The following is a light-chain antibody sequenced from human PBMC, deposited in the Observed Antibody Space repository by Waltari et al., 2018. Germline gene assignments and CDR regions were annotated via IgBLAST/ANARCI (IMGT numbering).Light chain of an antibody. Sequence: DIQLTQSPSSLSSSVGERVTITCRASQGISNYLAWYQQTPGKVPKLLIYAASTLQSGVPSRFRGSGSGTDFTLTISSLQPEDVATYYCQKYDSVPFTFGPGTKVDI. CDR1: QGISNY. V-gene: IGKV1-27*01. CDR2: AAS. J-gene: IGKJ3*01. CDR3: QKYDSVPFT.